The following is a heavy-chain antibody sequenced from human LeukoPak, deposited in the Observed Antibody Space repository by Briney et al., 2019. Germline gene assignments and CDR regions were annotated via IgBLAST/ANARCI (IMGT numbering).Heavy chain of an antibody. CDR1: NGSVRSYY. CDR3: ARYYDRTGFDY. CDR2: IYYSGST. Sequence: SETLSLTCTVSNGSVRSYYWSWVRQSPGKGLEWIGYIYYSGSTNYNPSLKSRVTISIHTSRNQFSLMLSSMTAADTAMYYCARYYDRTGFDYWGQGTLVTVSS. J-gene: IGHJ4*02. V-gene: IGHV4-59*08. D-gene: IGHD3-16*01.